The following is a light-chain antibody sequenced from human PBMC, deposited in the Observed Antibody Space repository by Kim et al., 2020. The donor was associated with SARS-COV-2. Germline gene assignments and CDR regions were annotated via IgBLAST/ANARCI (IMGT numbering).Light chain of an antibody. Sequence: PAYIYCRSSQNLAYSDGNMYLNWFHQRPGQSPRRVIYKVSKRDSGVPDRFSGSGSGTDFTLQISRVGAEDVGVYYCMQGTHWQFTFGPGTKVDIK. CDR3: MQGTHWQFT. V-gene: IGKV2-30*01. J-gene: IGKJ3*01. CDR1: QNLAYSDGNMY. CDR2: KVS.